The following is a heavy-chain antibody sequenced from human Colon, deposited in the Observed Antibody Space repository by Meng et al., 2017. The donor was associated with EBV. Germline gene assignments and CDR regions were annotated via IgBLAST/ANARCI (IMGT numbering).Heavy chain of an antibody. V-gene: IGHV7-4-1*02. D-gene: IGHD2/OR15-2a*01. CDR3: ARGGNFDP. CDR1: GYTFSTYN. J-gene: IGHJ5*02. CDR2: ISTNTGTP. Sequence: VQLVQTGSELKKPGASLKVSCKASGYTFSTYNPNWVRQAHGRGLEWMGWISTNTGTPTYTQGFTGRFVFSLDTSVSTAYLQISSLKAEDTAVYYCARGGNFDPWGQGTLVTVSS.